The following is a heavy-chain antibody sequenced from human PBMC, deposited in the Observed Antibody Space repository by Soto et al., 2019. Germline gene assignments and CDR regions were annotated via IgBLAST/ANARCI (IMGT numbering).Heavy chain of an antibody. D-gene: IGHD1-26*01. CDR3: ARDFAGRGPFDP. J-gene: IGHJ5*01. V-gene: IGHV4-59*01. Sequence: PSETLSLTCSVSSVSISSSYWNWIRQPPGKGLEWIGFVYYTGNTKYNPSLKSRVTISVDTSRNEFSLRLTSVTTADTAFYFCARDFAGRGPFDPWGPGTLVTVSS. CDR2: VYYTGNT. CDR1: SVSISSSY.